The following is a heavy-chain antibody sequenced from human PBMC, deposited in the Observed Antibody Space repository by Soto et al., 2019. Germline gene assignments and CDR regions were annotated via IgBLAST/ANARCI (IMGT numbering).Heavy chain of an antibody. Sequence: QVQLVQSGAEVKKPGSSVTVSCKASGGTFSSYTISWVRQAPGQGLEWMGGIIPIFGTANYAQKFQGRVPMPADEATSTAYLELGSMRSEDAAVYYGARGIHRLLELWHFELWGRGRQVPVSS. CDR1: GGTFSSYT. CDR2: IIPIFGTA. J-gene: IGHJ2*01. CDR3: ARGIHRLLELWHFEL. D-gene: IGHD2-21*01. V-gene: IGHV1-69*12.